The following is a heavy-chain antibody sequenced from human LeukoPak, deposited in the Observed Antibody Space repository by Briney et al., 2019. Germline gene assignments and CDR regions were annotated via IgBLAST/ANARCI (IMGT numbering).Heavy chain of an antibody. CDR1: GFTLSSYA. CDR3: ASPPHITMVRGY. D-gene: IGHD3-10*01. CDR2: ISYDGSNK. J-gene: IGHJ4*02. V-gene: IGHV3-30-3*01. Sequence: GRSLRLSCAASGFTLSSYAMHWVRQAPGKGLEWVAVISYDGSNKYYADSVKGRFTISRDNSKNTLYLQMNSLRAEDTAVYYCASPPHITMVRGYWGQGTLVTVSS.